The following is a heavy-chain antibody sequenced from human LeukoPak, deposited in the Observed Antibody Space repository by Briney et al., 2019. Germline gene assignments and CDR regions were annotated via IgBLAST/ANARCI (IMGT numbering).Heavy chain of an antibody. Sequence: GGSLRLSCAASGFTFSSYWMSWVRQAPGKGLEWVANIKQDGSEKYYVDSVKGRFTISRDNAKNSLYLQMNSLRAEDTAVYYCAREYYGTLTGYYTDYWGQGTLVTVSS. CDR3: AREYYGTLTGYYTDY. J-gene: IGHJ4*02. CDR1: GFTFSSYW. CDR2: IKQDGSEK. V-gene: IGHV3-7*01. D-gene: IGHD3-9*01.